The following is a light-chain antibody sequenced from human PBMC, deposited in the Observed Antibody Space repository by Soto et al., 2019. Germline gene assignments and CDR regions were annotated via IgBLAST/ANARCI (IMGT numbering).Light chain of an antibody. V-gene: IGLV1-40*01. Sequence: QSVLTQPPSVSGAPGQTVTISCTGSSSNSGAGYDVHWYQQVPGTAPKLLISGNSNRPSGVPDRFSGSKSGTSVSLAITGLQAEDEADYYCQSYDSRLSGSVFGGGTKLTVL. CDR1: SSNSGAGYD. J-gene: IGLJ3*02. CDR3: QSYDSRLSGSV. CDR2: GNS.